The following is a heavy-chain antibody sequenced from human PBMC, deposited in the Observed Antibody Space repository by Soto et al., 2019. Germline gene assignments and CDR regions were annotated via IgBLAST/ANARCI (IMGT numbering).Heavy chain of an antibody. V-gene: IGHV1-46*01. D-gene: IGHD3-22*01. CDR1: GYTFTSYY. CDR3: AREPTYYCDSSDYAEWYEP. CDR2: INPSGGST. Sequence: GDSLKVSCNASGYTFTSYYMHWVLQAPGQGLEWMGIINPSGGSTSYAQKFQGRVTMTRDTSTSTVYMELSSLRSEDTAVYYCAREPTYYCDSSDYAEWYEPWGQGTLDIVSS. J-gene: IGHJ5*02.